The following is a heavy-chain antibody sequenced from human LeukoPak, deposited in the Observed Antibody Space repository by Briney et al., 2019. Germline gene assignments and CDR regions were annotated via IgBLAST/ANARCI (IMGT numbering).Heavy chain of an antibody. V-gene: IGHV4-31*03. CDR2: IYYSGST. J-gene: IGHJ4*02. CDR1: GGSISSGGYY. Sequence: PSQTLSFTCTVSGGSISSGGYYWSWIRQHPGKGLEWIGYIYYSGSTYYNPSLKSRVTISVDTSKNQFSLKLSSVTAADTAVYYCARAAYYDSSLPDFDYWGQGTLVTVSS. CDR3: ARAAYYDSSLPDFDY. D-gene: IGHD3-22*01.